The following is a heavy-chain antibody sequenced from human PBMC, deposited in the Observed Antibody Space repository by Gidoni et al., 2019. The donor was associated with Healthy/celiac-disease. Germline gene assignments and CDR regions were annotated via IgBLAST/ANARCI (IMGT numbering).Heavy chain of an antibody. J-gene: IGHJ5*02. CDR3: ARATSLYGVGNWFDP. Sequence: HRQLPESGSVLVTPSQALYLRFAVSCGSIISGGYSWSWIRQPPGKGLGWIGYIYHSGSTYYNPSIKSRVTISVDRSKNQFSLKLSSVTAADTAVYYCARATSLYGVGNWFDPWGQGTLVTVSS. CDR1: CGSIISGGYS. D-gene: IGHD4-17*01. V-gene: IGHV4-30-2*01. CDR2: IYHSGST.